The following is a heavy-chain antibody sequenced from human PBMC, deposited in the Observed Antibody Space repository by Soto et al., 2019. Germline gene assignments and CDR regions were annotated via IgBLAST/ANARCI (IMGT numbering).Heavy chain of an antibody. V-gene: IGHV4-31*03. D-gene: IGHD6-13*01. CDR3: ASSHAGAHITAAVH. J-gene: IGHJ4*02. CDR2: IYYSGST. CDR1: GDSISRGGYY. Sequence: SETLSLTCTVSGDSISRGGYYWSWIRQHPGKGLEWIGYIYYSGSTYYNPSLKSRVTISVDTSKNQFSLKLSSVTAADTAVYYCASSHAGAHITAAVHWGQGTLVTVSS.